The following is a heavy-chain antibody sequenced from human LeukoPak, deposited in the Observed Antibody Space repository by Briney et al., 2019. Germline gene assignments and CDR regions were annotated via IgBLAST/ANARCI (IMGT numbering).Heavy chain of an antibody. CDR1: GYTLTELS. CDR3: ASGPLYYFDY. D-gene: IGHD1-26*01. Sequence: ASVKVSFTVSGYTLTELSMHWVRQAPGKGLEWMGGFDPEDGETIYAQKFQGRVTMTEDTSTDTAYMELSSLRSEDTAVYYCASGPLYYFDYWGQGTLVTVSS. CDR2: FDPEDGET. V-gene: IGHV1-24*01. J-gene: IGHJ4*02.